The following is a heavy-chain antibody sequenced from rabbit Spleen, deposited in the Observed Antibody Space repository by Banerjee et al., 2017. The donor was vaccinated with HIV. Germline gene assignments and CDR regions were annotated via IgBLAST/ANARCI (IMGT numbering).Heavy chain of an antibody. CDR1: GIDFSGYYY. CDR2: IYDGSSGSA. CDR3: ARDLAGVIGWNFDL. V-gene: IGHV1S45*01. Sequence: QELLEESGGDLVQPEGSLTLTCTASGIDFSGYYYMCWVRQAPGKGLEWIACIYDGSSGSAYYATWAKGRFTISRTSSTTVALQTTSPTAADTATYFCARDLAGVIGWNFDLWGPGTLVTVS. D-gene: IGHD4-1*01. J-gene: IGHJ4*01.